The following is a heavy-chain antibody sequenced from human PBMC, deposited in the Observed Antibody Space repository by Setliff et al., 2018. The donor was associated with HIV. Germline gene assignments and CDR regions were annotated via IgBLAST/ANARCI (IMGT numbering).Heavy chain of an antibody. V-gene: IGHV4-59*01. D-gene: IGHD2-8*02. J-gene: IGHJ6*03. CDR1: GGSISNYY. CDR2: IYYDGST. CDR3: ARLLPVATGHYYTDV. Sequence: SETLSLTCTVSGGSISNYYWTWIRQPPGKGLECIGYIYYDGSTNYNPSLKSRVTFSVDTSKNYFSLELSSVTAADTAVYYCARLLPVATGHYYTDVWGKGTTVTVSS.